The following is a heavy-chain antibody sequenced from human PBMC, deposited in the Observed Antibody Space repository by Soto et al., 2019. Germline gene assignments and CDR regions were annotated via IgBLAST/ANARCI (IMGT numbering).Heavy chain of an antibody. V-gene: IGHV4-61*01. CDR1: GGSVSSGSYY. J-gene: IGHJ4*02. Sequence: PSETLSFTCTVSGGSVSSGSYYWSWIRQPPGKGLEWIGYIYYSGSTNYNPSLKSRVTISVDTSKNQFSLKLSSVTAADTAVYYCVRDEVIGYYFDYWGQGTLVTVSS. CDR3: VRDEVIGYYFDY. CDR2: IYYSGST.